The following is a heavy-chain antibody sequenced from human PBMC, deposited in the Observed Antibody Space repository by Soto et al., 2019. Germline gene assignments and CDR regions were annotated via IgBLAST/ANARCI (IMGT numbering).Heavy chain of an antibody. J-gene: IGHJ6*02. CDR1: GGTFSSYA. Sequence: SVKVSCKASGGTFSSYAISWVRQAPGQGLEWMGGIIPIFGTANYAQKFQGRVTITADESTSTAYMELSSLRSEDTAVYYCARDRDGTTPLYGMDVWGQGTTVTAS. D-gene: IGHD4-17*01. CDR3: ARDRDGTTPLYGMDV. CDR2: IIPIFGTA. V-gene: IGHV1-69*13.